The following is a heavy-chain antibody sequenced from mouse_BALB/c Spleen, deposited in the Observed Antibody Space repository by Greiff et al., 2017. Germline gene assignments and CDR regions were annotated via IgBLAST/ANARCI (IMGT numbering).Heavy chain of an antibody. D-gene: IGHD1-2*01. CDR1: GYSITSDYA. J-gene: IGHJ3*01. V-gene: IGHV3-2*02. CDR2: ISYSGST. CDR3: ARSYYGYVAY. Sequence: EVKLQESGPGLVKPSQSLSLTCTVTGYSITSDYAWNWIRQFPGNKLEWMGYISYSGSTSYNPSLKSRISITRDTSKNQFFLQLNSVTTEDTATYYCARSYYGYVAYWGQGTLVTVSA.